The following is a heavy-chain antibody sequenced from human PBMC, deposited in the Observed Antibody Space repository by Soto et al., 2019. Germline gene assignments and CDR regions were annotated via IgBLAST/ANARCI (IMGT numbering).Heavy chain of an antibody. J-gene: IGHJ5*02. CDR3: ATVRSADTA. CDR1: GDTFSSFP. D-gene: IGHD5-18*01. CDR2: IFPLFGAA. Sequence: QVQLVQSGAEVKKPGSSVKVSCKASGDTFSSFPITWVRQAPGQGLEWMGGIFPLFGAAKYAQRFQGRVTLTADESTSTAYMEMRSLNSEDTAGYYCATVRSADTAWGQGTLVTVSS. V-gene: IGHV1-69*12.